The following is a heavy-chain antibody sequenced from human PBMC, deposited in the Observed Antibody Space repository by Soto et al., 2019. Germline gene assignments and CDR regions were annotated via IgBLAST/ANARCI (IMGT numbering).Heavy chain of an antibody. Sequence: EVQLVESGGGLVQPGRSLRLSCAASGFTFDDYAMHWVRQAPGKGLEWVSGISWNSGSIGYADSVKGRFTISRDNAKNSLYLQMNSLRAEDTALYYCAKDIGAVAGPKFYYYYGMDVWGQGTTVTVSS. CDR3: AKDIGAVAGPKFYYYYGMDV. CDR2: ISWNSGSI. CDR1: GFTFDDYA. J-gene: IGHJ6*02. D-gene: IGHD6-19*01. V-gene: IGHV3-9*01.